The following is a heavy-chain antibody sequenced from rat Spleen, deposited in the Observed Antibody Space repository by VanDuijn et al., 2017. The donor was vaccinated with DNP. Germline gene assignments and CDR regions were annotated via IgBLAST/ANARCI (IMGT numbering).Heavy chain of an antibody. D-gene: IGHD1-2*01. Sequence: EVQLQESGPGLVKPSQSLSLTCSVTGYSITSSYGWNWILKFPGNKLEWMGSINSAGSTNYNPSLKSRVSITRDTSKNQFFLQVNSVTTEDTATYYCASYYYSSYISYAMDAWGQGTSVTVSS. J-gene: IGHJ4*01. CDR1: GYSITSSYG. CDR2: INSAGST. V-gene: IGHV3-3*01. CDR3: ASYYYSSYISYAMDA.